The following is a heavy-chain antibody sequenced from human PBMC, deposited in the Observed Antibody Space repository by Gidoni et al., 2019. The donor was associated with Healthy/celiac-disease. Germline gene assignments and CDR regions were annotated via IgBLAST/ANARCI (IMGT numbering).Heavy chain of an antibody. CDR3: AKDADYGDYSDY. J-gene: IGHJ4*02. V-gene: IGHV3-23*01. CDR2: ISGSGGST. D-gene: IGHD4-17*01. Sequence: VQLLELGGGLVQPGGSRRLSCAASGFTFSSYAMSWVRQAPGKGLEWVSAISGSGGSTYYADSVKGRFTISRDNSKNTLYLQMNSLRAEDTAVYYCAKDADYGDYSDYWGQGTLVTVSS. CDR1: GFTFSSYA.